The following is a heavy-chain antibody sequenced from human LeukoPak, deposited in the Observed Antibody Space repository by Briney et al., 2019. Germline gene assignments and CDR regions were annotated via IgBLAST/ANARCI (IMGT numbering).Heavy chain of an antibody. CDR1: GFTFDDYA. J-gene: IGHJ4*02. CDR3: AKDRSSSYGDFVTYYFDY. V-gene: IGHV3-43*02. CDR2: ISGDGGST. Sequence: GGSLRLSCAASGFTFDDYAMNWVRQAPGKGLEWVSLISGDGGSTYYADSVKGRFTISRDNSKNSLYLQMNSLRTEDTALYYCAKDRSSSYGDFVTYYFDYWGQGTLVTVSS. D-gene: IGHD4-17*01.